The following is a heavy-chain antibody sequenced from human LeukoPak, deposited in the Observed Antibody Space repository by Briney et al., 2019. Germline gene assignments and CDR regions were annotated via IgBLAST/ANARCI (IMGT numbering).Heavy chain of an antibody. V-gene: IGHV3-9*01. CDR3: AKEYYYDSSGYYYVGYFDY. D-gene: IGHD3-22*01. J-gene: IGHJ4*02. CDR1: GFTFSTHS. CDR2: ISWNSGSI. Sequence: PGGPLRLSCAASGFTFSTHSMNWVRQAPGKGLEWVSGISWNSGSIGYADSVKGRFTISRDNAKNSLYLQMNSLRAEDTALYYCAKEYYYDSSGYYYVGYFDYWGQGTLVTVSS.